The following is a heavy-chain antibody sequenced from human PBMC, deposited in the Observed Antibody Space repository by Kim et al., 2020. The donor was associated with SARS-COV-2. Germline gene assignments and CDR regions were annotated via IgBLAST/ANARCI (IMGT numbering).Heavy chain of an antibody. J-gene: IGHJ6*02. D-gene: IGHD3-10*01. Sequence: LKSRVTISVDASKNQFSLKLSSVTAADAAVYYCARDERGFGELLYDGMDVWGQGTTVTVSS. CDR3: ARDERGFGELLYDGMDV. V-gene: IGHV4-31*02.